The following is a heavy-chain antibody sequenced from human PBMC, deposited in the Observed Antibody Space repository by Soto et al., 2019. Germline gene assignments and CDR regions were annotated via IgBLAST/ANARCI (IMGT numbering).Heavy chain of an antibody. J-gene: IGHJ4*02. CDR1: GFTFSSYW. D-gene: IGHD4-17*01. CDR3: ARGSYYGGNSGLDY. Sequence: EVQLVESGGGLVQPGGSLRLSCASSGFTFSSYWMHWFRQAPGKGLVWVSRINSDGSSTSYADSVKGRFTISRDNAKNTLYLQMNSLRAEDTAVYYCARGSYYGGNSGLDYWGQGTLVTVSS. CDR2: INSDGSST. V-gene: IGHV3-74*01.